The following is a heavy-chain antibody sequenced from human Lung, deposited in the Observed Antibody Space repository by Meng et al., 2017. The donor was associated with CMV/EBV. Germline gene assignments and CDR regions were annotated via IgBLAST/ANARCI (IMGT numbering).Heavy chain of an antibody. CDR2: VYYTGDT. J-gene: IGHJ4*02. D-gene: IGHD1-26*01. CDR3: VRETGGSSSTW. CDR1: GGSISSSSYY. V-gene: IGHV4-39*07. Sequence: SETLSLXCTISGGSISSSSYYWAWIRQPPEKGLELIGSVYYTGDTYYSPSLKSRVTISIDTSKNQFSLKVNSVTDADTAVYYCVRETGGSSSTWWGQGTLVTVSS.